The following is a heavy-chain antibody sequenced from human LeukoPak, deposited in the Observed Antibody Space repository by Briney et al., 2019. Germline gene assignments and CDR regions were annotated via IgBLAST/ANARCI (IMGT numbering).Heavy chain of an antibody. CDR3: ARLGGSHSPHGY. CDR2: ISYSGNT. J-gene: IGHJ4*02. CDR1: GGSISNY. D-gene: IGHD1-26*01. Sequence: SETLSLTCTVSGGSISNYWSWVRQTPGKGLEWIGYISYSGNTNYNPSLKSRVNISLDTSKNQFSLNLTSVTAADTAVYYCARLGGSHSPHGYWGQGTLVTVSS. V-gene: IGHV4-59*08.